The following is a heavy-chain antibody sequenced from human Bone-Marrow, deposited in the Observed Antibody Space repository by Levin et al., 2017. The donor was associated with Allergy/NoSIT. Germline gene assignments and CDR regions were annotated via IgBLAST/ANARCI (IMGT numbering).Heavy chain of an antibody. CDR1: GFTFSSYS. D-gene: IGHD1-14*01. J-gene: IGHJ6*02. V-gene: IGHV3-30-3*01. CDR2: ISFDGSNK. CDR3: ARERDSRWVNQYYGLDV. Sequence: GGSLRLSCAASGFTFSSYSMHWVRQAPGKGLEWVAFISFDGSNKYYADSVKGRFTISRDNSRNTLYLQTNSLRAEDTAVYYCARERDSRWVNQYYGLDVWVQGTTVTVSS.